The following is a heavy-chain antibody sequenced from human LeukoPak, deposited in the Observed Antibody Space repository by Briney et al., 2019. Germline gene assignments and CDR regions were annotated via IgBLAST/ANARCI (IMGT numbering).Heavy chain of an antibody. CDR2: IRSSGTTI. CDR1: GFAFSSFG. J-gene: IGHJ6*03. Sequence: GGSLRLSCAASGFAFSSFGMIWVRQAPGKRLEWISYIRSSGTTIDYADSVKGRFTISRNNAKTSLYLQMNSLRAEDTAVYYCARVVSGAGNYHMDVWGKGTSVNVSS. CDR3: ARVVSGAGNYHMDV. V-gene: IGHV3-48*03. D-gene: IGHD1-26*01.